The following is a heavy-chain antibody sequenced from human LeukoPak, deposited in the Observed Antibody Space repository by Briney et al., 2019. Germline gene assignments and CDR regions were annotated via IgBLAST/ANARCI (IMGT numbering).Heavy chain of an antibody. J-gene: IGHJ3*02. CDR2: IYYSGST. CDR1: GGSISSYY. Sequence: SETLSLTCTVSGGSISSYYWSWIRQPPGKGLGWIGYIYYSGSTNYNPSLKSRVTISVDTSKNQFSLKLSSVTAADTAVYYCAREGYYDSSGYDAFDIWGQGTMVTVSS. V-gene: IGHV4-59*01. CDR3: AREGYYDSSGYDAFDI. D-gene: IGHD3-22*01.